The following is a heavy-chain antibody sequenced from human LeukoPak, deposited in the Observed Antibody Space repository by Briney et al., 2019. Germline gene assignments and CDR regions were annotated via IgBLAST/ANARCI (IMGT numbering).Heavy chain of an antibody. V-gene: IGHV4-34*01. J-gene: IGHJ4*02. CDR1: GGSFSGYY. CDR2: INHSGST. D-gene: IGHD3-10*01. Sequence: PSETLSLTCAVYGGSFSGYYWSWIRQPPGKGLEWIGEINHSGSTNYNPSLKSRVTISVDTSKNQFSLKLSSVTAADTAVYYCARLGTSSLVFDYWGQGTLVTVSS. CDR3: ARLGTSSLVFDY.